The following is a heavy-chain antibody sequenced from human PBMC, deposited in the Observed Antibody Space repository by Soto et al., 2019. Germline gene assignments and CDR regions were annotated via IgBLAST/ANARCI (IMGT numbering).Heavy chain of an antibody. Sequence: SETLSLTCTVSGGSISSSSYYWGWIRQPPGKGLEWIGSIYYSGSTYYNPSLKSRVTISVDTSKNQFSLKLSSVTAADTAVYYCERRGRRGYYTGAVDYCGQGPLVTVYS. CDR1: GGSISSSSYY. V-gene: IGHV4-39*01. CDR2: IYYSGST. J-gene: IGHJ4*02. CDR3: ERRGRRGYYTGAVDY. D-gene: IGHD3-3*01.